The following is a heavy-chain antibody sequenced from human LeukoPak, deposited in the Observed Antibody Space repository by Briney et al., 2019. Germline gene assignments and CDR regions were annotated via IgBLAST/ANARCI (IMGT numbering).Heavy chain of an antibody. CDR3: ARMSGYCSGDSCYGNNWFDP. V-gene: IGHV1-69*13. CDR2: IIPIFGTA. Sequence: GASMKVSCKASGGTFSSYAISWVRQAPGQGLEWMGGIIPIFGTANYAQKFQGRVTITADESTSTAYMELSSLRSEDTAVYYCARMSGYCSGDSCYGNNWFDPWGQGTLVTVSS. D-gene: IGHD2-15*01. J-gene: IGHJ5*02. CDR1: GGTFSSYA.